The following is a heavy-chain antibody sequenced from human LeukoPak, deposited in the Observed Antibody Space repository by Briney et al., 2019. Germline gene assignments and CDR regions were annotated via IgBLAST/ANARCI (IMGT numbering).Heavy chain of an antibody. CDR2: IYPGDSDT. Sequence: GESLKTSCKGSGYSFTSYWIGWVRQMPGKGLEWMGIIYPGDSDTRYSPSFQGQVTTSADKSISTAYLQWSSLKASDTAMYYCARKIIGSSSSHNWFDPWGQGTLVTVSS. CDR3: ARKIIGSSSSHNWFDP. J-gene: IGHJ5*02. CDR1: GYSFTSYW. D-gene: IGHD6-6*01. V-gene: IGHV5-51*01.